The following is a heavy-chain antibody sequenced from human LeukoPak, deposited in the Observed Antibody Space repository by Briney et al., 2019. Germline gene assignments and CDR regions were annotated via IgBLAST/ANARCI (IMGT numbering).Heavy chain of an antibody. CDR2: IYYSGST. J-gene: IGHJ4*02. Sequence: SETLSLTCTVSGGSISSYYRSWIRQPPGKGLEWIGYIYYSGSTNYNPSLKSRVTISVDTSKNQFSLKLSSVTAADTAVYYCARGSGSGYPFDYWGQGTLVTVSS. D-gene: IGHD3-22*01. CDR3: ARGSGSGYPFDY. CDR1: GGSISSYY. V-gene: IGHV4-59*01.